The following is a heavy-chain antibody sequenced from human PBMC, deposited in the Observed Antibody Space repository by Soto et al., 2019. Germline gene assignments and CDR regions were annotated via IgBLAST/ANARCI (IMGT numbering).Heavy chain of an antibody. J-gene: IGHJ6*02. CDR1: GGSISSSTYY. V-gene: IGHV4-39*01. CDR3: ARHGVDYGDYASYCYYGMDV. D-gene: IGHD4-17*01. CDR2: IYYSGSA. Sequence: QLQLQESGPGLVKPSETLSLTCTVSGGSISSSTYYWGWIRQPPGKGLEWIGMIYYSGSAYYNPSLKSRVTISIDTSKNQFSLRLSSVTAADTAVYYCARHGVDYGDYASYCYYGMDVWGRGTTVTVSS.